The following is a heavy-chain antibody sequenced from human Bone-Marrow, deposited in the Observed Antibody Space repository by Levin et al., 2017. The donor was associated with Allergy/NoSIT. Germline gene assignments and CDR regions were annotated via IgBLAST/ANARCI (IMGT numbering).Heavy chain of an antibody. D-gene: IGHD6-6*01. J-gene: IGHJ4*02. Sequence: PGGSLRLSCKASGGTFSSYTISWVRQAPGQGLEWMGRIIPILGIANYAQKFQGRVTITADKSTSTAYMELSSLRSEDTAVYYCARGMAYSSSDDFDYWGQGTLVTVSS. CDR2: IIPILGIA. CDR1: GGTFSSYT. CDR3: ARGMAYSSSDDFDY. V-gene: IGHV1-69*02.